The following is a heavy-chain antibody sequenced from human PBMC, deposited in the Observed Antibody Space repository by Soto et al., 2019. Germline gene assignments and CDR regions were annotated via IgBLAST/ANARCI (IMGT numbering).Heavy chain of an antibody. CDR2: ISNRGTT. J-gene: IGHJ4*02. CDR3: ARDLFGRGSRWPDTYFDA. V-gene: IGHV3-23*01. CDR1: GFTFSSYA. D-gene: IGHD6-13*01. Sequence: GGSLRLSCAASGFTFSSYAMTWVRQAPGKGLEWVSTISNRGTTYYADSVKGRFTISRDNSKDTLYLQMDSLRADDTAVYYCARDLFGRGSRWPDTYFDAWGQGTLVTVSS.